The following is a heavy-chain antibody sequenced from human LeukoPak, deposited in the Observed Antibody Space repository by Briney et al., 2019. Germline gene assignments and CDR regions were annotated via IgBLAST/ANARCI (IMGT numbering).Heavy chain of an antibody. J-gene: IGHJ5*02. D-gene: IGHD2-15*01. V-gene: IGHV1-2*02. CDR3: ARDLGYCSGGSYYNWFDP. CDR2: INPNSGGT. Sequence: ASVKVSCKASGYTFTGYYMHWVRQAPGQGLERMGCINPNSGGTNYAQKFQGRVTMTRDTSTSTVYMELSSLRSEGTAVYYCARDLGYCSGGSYYNWFDPWGQGTLVTVSS. CDR1: GYTFTGYY.